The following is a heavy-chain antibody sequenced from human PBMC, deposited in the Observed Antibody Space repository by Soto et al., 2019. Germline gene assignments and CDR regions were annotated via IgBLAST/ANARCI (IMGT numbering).Heavy chain of an antibody. V-gene: IGHV4-39*01. CDR3: ARHGSY. CDR2: IYFSGST. CDR1: GVSITNTSYY. J-gene: IGHJ4*02. Sequence: QLQLQESGPGLVKPSETLSLTCTVSGVSITNTSYYWGWIRQPPGKGLEWIGTIYFSGSTFYNPSLKSRLTISVDTSKNQVSLRLSSVTAADTAVYYCARHGSYWGQGTLVAVSS.